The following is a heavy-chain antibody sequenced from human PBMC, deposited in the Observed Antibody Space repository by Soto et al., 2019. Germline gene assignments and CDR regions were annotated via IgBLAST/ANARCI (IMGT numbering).Heavy chain of an antibody. D-gene: IGHD2-15*01. CDR1: GGTYSSYA. CDR3: ARGLAPDMVGVVAATPRYYYYGMDG. Sequence: SVKDSCKASGGTYSSYAISCVRQAPGQGLEWMGGITPIFGTANYAQKFQGRVTITADESTSTAYMELSSLRSEDTAVYYCARGLAPDMVGVVAATPRYYYYGMDGWGQGTTVTCSS. CDR2: ITPIFGTA. V-gene: IGHV1-69*13. J-gene: IGHJ6*02.